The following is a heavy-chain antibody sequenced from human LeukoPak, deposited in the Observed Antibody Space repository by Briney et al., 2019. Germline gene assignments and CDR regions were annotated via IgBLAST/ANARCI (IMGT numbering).Heavy chain of an antibody. V-gene: IGHV3-11*04. Sequence: GGSLRLSCAASGFTSSDYYMSWIRQAPGKGLEWVSYTHNEATTRYADSVRGRFTTSRDNAKNSLYLEMNSLRAEDTAVYYCARGGKSRFDYWGQGILVTVSS. D-gene: IGHD6-25*01. CDR3: ARGGKSRFDY. CDR1: GFTSSDYY. J-gene: IGHJ4*02. CDR2: THNEATT.